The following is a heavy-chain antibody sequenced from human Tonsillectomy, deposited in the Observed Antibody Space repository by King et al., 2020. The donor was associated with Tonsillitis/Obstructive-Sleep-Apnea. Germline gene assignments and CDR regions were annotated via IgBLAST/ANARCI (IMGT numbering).Heavy chain of an antibody. CDR2: IYPGDSDT. J-gene: IGHJ6*03. Sequence: VQLVESGAEVKKPGESLKISCKGSGYTFTNYWIAWVRQMPGKGLEWMGVIYPGDSDTRYSPSFRGQVTISADKSISTAYLQWSSLKASDTAMYYCARQLSPPYCNCTMDVWGKGTTVTGSS. D-gene: IGHD1-1*01. V-gene: IGHV5-51*01. CDR3: ARQLSPPYCNCTMDV. CDR1: GYTFTNYW.